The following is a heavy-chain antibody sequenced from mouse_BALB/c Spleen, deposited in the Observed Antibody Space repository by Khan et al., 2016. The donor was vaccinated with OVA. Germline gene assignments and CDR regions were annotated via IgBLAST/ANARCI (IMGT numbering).Heavy chain of an antibody. Sequence: QIQLVQSGPELKKPGETVKISCKASGYTFTNYGLNWVRQAPGKVLKWMGWINTNTGEPTYAEEFKGQFAFSLETSANTAFLKINTLKNEDTATYFCARRFRTACPLYYYPFDYWGQGTSVTVSA. D-gene: IGHD1-2*01. J-gene: IGHJ4*01. CDR1: GYTFTNYG. V-gene: IGHV9-3*02. CDR3: ARRFRTACPLYYYPFDY. CDR2: INTNTGEP.